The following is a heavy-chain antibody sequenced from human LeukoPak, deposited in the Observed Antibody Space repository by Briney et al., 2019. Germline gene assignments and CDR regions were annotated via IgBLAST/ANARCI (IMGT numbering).Heavy chain of an antibody. CDR3: ARRIIVVVPAAIRAWFDP. D-gene: IGHD2-2*02. CDR2: FYDSGTT. Sequence: SETLSLTCTLPGGSISRSSDYSGWVRQPPRKGLEWLGCFYDSGTTYYNPSLKSRVTISVATPKNQFTLKRSSDTAADTAVYYCARRIIVVVPAAIRAWFDPGGQGTLVTVS. V-gene: IGHV4-39*01. CDR1: GGSISRSSDY. J-gene: IGHJ5*02.